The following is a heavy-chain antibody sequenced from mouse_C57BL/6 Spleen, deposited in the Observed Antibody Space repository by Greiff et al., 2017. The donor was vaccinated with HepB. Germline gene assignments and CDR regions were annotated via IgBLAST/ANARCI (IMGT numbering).Heavy chain of an antibody. V-gene: IGHV3-6*01. CDR2: ISYDGSN. J-gene: IGHJ2*01. CDR3: ARGYEEYYFDY. D-gene: IGHD2-10*02. CDR1: GYSITSGYY. Sequence: EVHLVESGPGLVKPSQSLSLTCSVTGYSITSGYYWNWIRQFPGNKLEWMGYISYDGSNNYNPSLKNRISITRDTSKNQFFLKLNSVTTEDTATYYCARGYEEYYFDYWGQGTTLTVSS.